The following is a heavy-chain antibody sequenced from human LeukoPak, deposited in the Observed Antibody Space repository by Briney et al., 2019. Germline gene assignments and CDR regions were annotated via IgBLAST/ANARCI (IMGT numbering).Heavy chain of an antibody. Sequence: SETLSLTCTVSGGSVSSGSYYWSWIRQPPGKGLEWIGYLYYSGSTNYNPSLKSRGTISVDTSKNQFSLKLTSVTAADTAVYYCARGSYYDRPSRSRVEYWGQGTLVTVSS. CDR2: LYYSGST. V-gene: IGHV4-61*01. J-gene: IGHJ4*02. CDR1: GGSVSSGSYY. D-gene: IGHD3-22*01. CDR3: ARGSYYDRPSRSRVEY.